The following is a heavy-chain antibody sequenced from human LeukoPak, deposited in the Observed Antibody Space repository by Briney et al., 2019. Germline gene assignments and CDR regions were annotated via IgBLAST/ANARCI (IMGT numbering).Heavy chain of an antibody. J-gene: IGHJ4*02. D-gene: IGHD3-22*01. V-gene: IGHV4-31*03. CDR2: IHPSGML. Sequence: PSATLSLTCTVSGASFNSDDQYWNWIRQSPGKGLEWIGSIHPSGMLYNNPSLESRVTMPRDTSKNQFSLNLNSVTAADTAVYFCSRGLDSRKLGYWGQGVLVTVSS. CDR3: SRGLDSRKLGY. CDR1: GASFNSDDQY.